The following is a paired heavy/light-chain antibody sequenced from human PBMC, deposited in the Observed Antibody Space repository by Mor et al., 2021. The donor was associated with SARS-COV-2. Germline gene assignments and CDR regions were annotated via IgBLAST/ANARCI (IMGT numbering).Heavy chain of an antibody. CDR1: GGSINNNNW. D-gene: IGHD3-16*01. CDR2: ISHSGTS. CDR3: AREGADTSFDF. Sequence: QVQLHESGPGLVKPSGTLSLTCTVSGGSINNNNWWSWVRQPPEKGLEWIGEISHSGTSNYNPSLKSRVTMSLDKSKNQFSLKMSSVTAADTAVYYCAREGADTSFDFWGQGTLVTVSS. V-gene: IGHV4-4*02. J-gene: IGHJ4*02.
Light chain of an antibody. Sequence: EIVLTQSPGTLSLSPGERATLSCRASQSVSSNYLTWYQQKPGQAPRLLIYGASSRATGIPDRFSGSGSGTDFTLTISRLEPEDFAVYYCQHYGNPPPTWTFGQGTKVEIK. CDR2: GAS. J-gene: IGKJ1*01. V-gene: IGKV3-20*01. CDR1: QSVSSNY. CDR3: QHYGNPPPTWT.